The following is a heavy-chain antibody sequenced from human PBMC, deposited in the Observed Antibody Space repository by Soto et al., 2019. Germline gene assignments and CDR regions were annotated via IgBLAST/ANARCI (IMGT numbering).Heavy chain of an antibody. CDR1: GFTFSNYD. Sequence: EVQLVESGEGLVQPGGSLRLSCAASGFTFSNYDMHWVRQAPGKGLEYVSAISDNGSTTYYADSVKGRFTISRDNSKNTLYIHMGSLRAEDVAVYYCARGPSTVATWLDYWGQGTLVTVSS. V-gene: IGHV3-64*02. D-gene: IGHD4-17*01. CDR3: ARGPSTVATWLDY. CDR2: ISDNGSTT. J-gene: IGHJ4*02.